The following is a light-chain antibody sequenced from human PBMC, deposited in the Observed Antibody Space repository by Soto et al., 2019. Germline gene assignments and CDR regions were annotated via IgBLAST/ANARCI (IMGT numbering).Light chain of an antibody. Sequence: DIQMTQSPSTLSSSVGDRVTITCRASQSISSWLAWYQQKPGKAPKLLIYDASSLESGVPSRFSGSGSGTEFTLTISSLQTDDFATYYCQQYNSYSRKFGQGTKVEIK. CDR1: QSISSW. CDR2: DAS. CDR3: QQYNSYSRK. J-gene: IGKJ1*01. V-gene: IGKV1-5*01.